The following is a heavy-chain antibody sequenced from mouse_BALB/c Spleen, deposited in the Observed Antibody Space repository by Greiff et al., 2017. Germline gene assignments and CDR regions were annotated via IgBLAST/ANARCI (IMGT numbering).Heavy chain of an antibody. CDR2: INPGSGGT. D-gene: IGHD2-14*01. Sequence: QVQLQQSGAELVRPGTSVKVSCKASGYAFTNYLIEWVKQRPGQGLEWIGVINPGSGGTNYNEKFKGKATLTADKSSSTAYMQLSSLTSDDSAVYFCARGPYYRYDGYYDAMDYWGQGTSVTVSS. J-gene: IGHJ4*01. V-gene: IGHV1-54*01. CDR1: GYAFTNYL. CDR3: ARGPYYRYDGYYDAMDY.